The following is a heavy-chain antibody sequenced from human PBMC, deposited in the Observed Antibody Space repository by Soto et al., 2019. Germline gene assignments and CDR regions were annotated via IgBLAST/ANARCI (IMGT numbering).Heavy chain of an antibody. Sequence: GGSLRLSCAASGFTFSSYAMSWVRQAPGKGLEWVSAISGSGGSTYYADSVKGRFTISRDNSKNTLYLQMNSLRAEDTAVYYCAKDSGSGDYGDYTGDYWRQGTLVTVSS. CDR1: GFTFSSYA. J-gene: IGHJ4*02. CDR2: ISGSGGST. CDR3: AKDSGSGDYGDYTGDY. V-gene: IGHV3-23*01. D-gene: IGHD4-17*01.